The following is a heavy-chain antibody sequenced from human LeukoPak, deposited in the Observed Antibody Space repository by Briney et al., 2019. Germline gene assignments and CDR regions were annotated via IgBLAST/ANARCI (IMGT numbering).Heavy chain of an antibody. Sequence: GGSLRLSCAASGFTFSSYGMHWVRQAPGKGLEWVAFIRYDGSNKYYADSVKGRFTISRDNSKNTLYLQMNSLRAEDTAVYYCARDYPKYDYVWGSYRYFDYWGQGTLVTVSS. CDR2: IRYDGSNK. CDR1: GFTFSSYG. J-gene: IGHJ4*02. V-gene: IGHV3-30*02. CDR3: ARDYPKYDYVWGSYRYFDY. D-gene: IGHD3-16*02.